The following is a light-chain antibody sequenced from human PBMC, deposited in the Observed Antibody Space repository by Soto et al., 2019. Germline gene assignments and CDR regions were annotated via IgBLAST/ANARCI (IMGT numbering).Light chain of an antibody. CDR3: QQYNDFQYT. Sequence: DIQMTQSPSTLSASVGDGVTITCRASQIIGSWLAWYQQKPGKAPKLLIYKATNLQSGVPSRFSGSGSGTDFSLTISSLQPEDSATYFCQQYNDFQYTFDPGTKLEI. J-gene: IGKJ2*01. CDR2: KAT. CDR1: QIIGSW. V-gene: IGKV1-5*03.